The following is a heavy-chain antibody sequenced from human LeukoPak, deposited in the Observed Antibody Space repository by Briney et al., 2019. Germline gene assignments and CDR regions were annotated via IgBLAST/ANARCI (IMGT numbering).Heavy chain of an antibody. Sequence: ASVKVSCKTSGYTFTKYALHWVRQAPGQGLEWLGWIDTGKGNTRYSQKLQDRVTLTSDTSTTTAYMELSSLRSEDTAVYYCARDESDWGQGTLVTVSS. CDR3: ARDESD. CDR2: IDTGKGNT. J-gene: IGHJ4*02. V-gene: IGHV1-3*04. CDR1: GYTFTKYA.